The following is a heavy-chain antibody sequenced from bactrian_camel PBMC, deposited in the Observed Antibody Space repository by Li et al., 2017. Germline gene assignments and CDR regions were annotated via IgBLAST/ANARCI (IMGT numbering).Heavy chain of an antibody. Sequence: VQLVESGGGLVQPGGSLRLSCAASGFTFSTYYMGWVRQAPGKGLEWVAVVNSGGDTTYYADPVNGRSTISRNNAKNTAYLQVNDLRPKDTAVYYCMTGPPPTVAAGHYNYWGQGTQVTVS. CDR2: VNSGGDTT. J-gene: IGHJ4*01. CDR1: GFTFSTYY. D-gene: IGHD6*01. CDR3: MTGPPPTVAAGHYNY. V-gene: IGHV3S40*01.